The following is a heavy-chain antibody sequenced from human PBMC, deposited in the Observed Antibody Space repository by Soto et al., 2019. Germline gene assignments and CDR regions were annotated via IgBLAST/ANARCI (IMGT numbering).Heavy chain of an antibody. CDR2: ISSNGGST. V-gene: IGHV3-64D*08. CDR1: GFTFSSYA. CDR3: VKDPKPPLGLAYSGYYGMDV. Sequence: GGSLRLSCSASGFTFSSYAMHWVRQAPGKGLEYVSAISSNGGSTYYADSVKGRFTISRDNSKNTLYLQMSSLRAEDTAVYYCVKDPKPPLGLAYSGYYGMDVWGQGTTVTVSS. D-gene: IGHD2-15*01. J-gene: IGHJ6*02.